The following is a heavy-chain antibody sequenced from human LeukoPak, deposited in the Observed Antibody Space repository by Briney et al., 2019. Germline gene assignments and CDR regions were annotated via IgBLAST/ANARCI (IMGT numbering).Heavy chain of an antibody. CDR3: ARPLGYCSGASCQRFDY. J-gene: IGHJ4*02. Sequence: GASVKVSCKASGYTFTGYYMHWVRQAPGQGLEWMGGIIPIFGTANYAQKFQGRVTITADESTSTAYMELSSLRSEDTAVYYCARPLGYCSGASCQRFDYWGQGTLVTVSS. CDR1: GYTFTGYY. V-gene: IGHV1-69*13. CDR2: IIPIFGTA. D-gene: IGHD2-15*01.